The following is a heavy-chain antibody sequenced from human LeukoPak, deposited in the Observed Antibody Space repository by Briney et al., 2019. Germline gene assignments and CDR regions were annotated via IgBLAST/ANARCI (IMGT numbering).Heavy chain of an antibody. CDR1: GGTFSSYA. CDR2: IIPILGIA. D-gene: IGHD6-19*01. J-gene: IGHJ6*02. Sequence: GASVKVSCKASGGTFSSYASSWVRQAPGQGLEWMGRIIPILGIANYAQKFQGRVTTTADKSTSTAYMELRSLRSDDTAVYYCARDEQWLVPISRPFYGMDVWGQGTTVTVSS. CDR3: ARDEQWLVPISRPFYGMDV. V-gene: IGHV1-69*04.